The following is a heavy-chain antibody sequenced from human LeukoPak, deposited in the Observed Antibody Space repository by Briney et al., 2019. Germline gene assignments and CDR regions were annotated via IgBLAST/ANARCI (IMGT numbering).Heavy chain of an antibody. CDR2: IIPIFGTA. Sequence: GASVKVSCKASGGTFSSYAISWVRQAPGQGLEWMGGIIPIFGTANYAQKFQGRVTITADESTSTAYMELSSLRSEDTAVYYWGKEYHYVWVRYRYTKSYYSYLQVWRRGPRV. CDR3: GKEYHYVWVRYRYTKSYYSYLQV. CDR1: GGTFSSYA. V-gene: IGHV1-69*01. D-gene: IGHD3-16*02. J-gene: IGHJ6*03.